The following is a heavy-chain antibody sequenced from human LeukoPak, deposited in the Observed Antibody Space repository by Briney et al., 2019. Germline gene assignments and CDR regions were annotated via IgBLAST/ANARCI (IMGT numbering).Heavy chain of an antibody. CDR2: IYYSGST. CDR3: ARENSYVNDAFDI. J-gene: IGHJ3*02. CDR1: GGSISSSSYY. D-gene: IGHD5-18*01. V-gene: IGHV4-39*07. Sequence: SETLSLTCTVSGGSISSSSYYWGWTRQPPGKGLEWIGSIYYSGSTYYNPSLKSRVTISVDTSKNQFSLKLSSVTAADTAVYYCARENSYVNDAFDIWGQGTMVTVSS.